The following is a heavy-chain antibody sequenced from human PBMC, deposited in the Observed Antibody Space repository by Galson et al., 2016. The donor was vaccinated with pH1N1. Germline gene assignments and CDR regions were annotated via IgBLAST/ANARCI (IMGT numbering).Heavy chain of an antibody. CDR3: ARPDQGAPYYYYGMDV. CDR2: IIPMFPTP. V-gene: IGHV1-69*13. J-gene: IGHJ6*02. Sequence: SVKVSCKASGAIFRSYAISWVRQAPGQGLEWMGGIIPMFPTPTYAQKFQGRVTITADASTSTAYMELGSLRSEDTAVYYCARPDQGAPYYYYGMDVWGQGTTVTVSS. D-gene: IGHD3-16*01. CDR1: GAIFRSYA.